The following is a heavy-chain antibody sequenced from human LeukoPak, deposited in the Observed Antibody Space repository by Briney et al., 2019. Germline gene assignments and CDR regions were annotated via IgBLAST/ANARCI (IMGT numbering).Heavy chain of an antibody. D-gene: IGHD6-19*01. V-gene: IGHV4-59*12. Sequence: PSETLSLTCTVSGGSISSYYWSWIRQPPGKGLEWIGYIYYSGSTNYNPSLKSRVTISVDTSKNQFSLKLSSVTAADTAVYYCARDSLEVTQQWDAFDIWGQGTMVTVSS. J-gene: IGHJ3*02. CDR3: ARDSLEVTQQWDAFDI. CDR2: IYYSGST. CDR1: GGSISSYY.